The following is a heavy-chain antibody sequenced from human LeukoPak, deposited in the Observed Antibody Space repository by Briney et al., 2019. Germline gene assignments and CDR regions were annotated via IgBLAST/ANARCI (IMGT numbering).Heavy chain of an antibody. D-gene: IGHD1-26*01. J-gene: IGHJ5*02. V-gene: IGHV4-59*01. CDR3: ARAGGREYSGSYPNWFDP. CDR1: GGSISSYY. CDR2: IYYSGST. Sequence: SETLSLTCTVSGGSISSYYWIWIRQPPGKGLEWIGYIYYSGSTNYNPSLKSRVTISVDTSKNQFSLKLSSVTAADTAVYYCARAGGREYSGSYPNWFDPWGQGTLVTVSS.